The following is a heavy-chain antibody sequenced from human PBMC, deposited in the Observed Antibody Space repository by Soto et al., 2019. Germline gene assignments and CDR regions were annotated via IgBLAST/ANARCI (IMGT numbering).Heavy chain of an antibody. CDR3: ARGAAYSSSSRNYDILPGYKRYYYYYYGMDV. CDR1: GFTFSSYA. J-gene: IGHJ6*02. CDR2: ISYDGSNK. Sequence: LRLSCAASGFTFSSYAMHWVRQAPGKGLEGVAVISYDGSNKYYADSVKGRFTISSDNSKNTLYLQMNSLRAEDTAVYYCARGAAYSSSSRNYDILPGYKRYYYYYYGMDVWGQGTTVTVSS. V-gene: IGHV3-30-3*01. D-gene: IGHD3-9*01.